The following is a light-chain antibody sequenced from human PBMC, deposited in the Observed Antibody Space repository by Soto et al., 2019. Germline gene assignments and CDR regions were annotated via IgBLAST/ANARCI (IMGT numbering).Light chain of an antibody. J-gene: IGKJ2*01. CDR3: QQVNSYPYT. CDR2: AES. V-gene: IGKV1-9*01. Sequence: IQLTQSPSSLSASVGDRVTITCRASQGISSYLAWYQQKPGQAPKLLIYAESTLRGGVPSRFSGSGSGTDFALAISSLQPEDFATYYCQQVNSYPYTFGQGTNLEIK. CDR1: QGISSY.